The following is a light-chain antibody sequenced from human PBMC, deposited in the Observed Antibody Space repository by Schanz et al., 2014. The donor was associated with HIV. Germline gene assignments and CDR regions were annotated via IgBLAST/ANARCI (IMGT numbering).Light chain of an antibody. Sequence: QSALTQPASVSGSPGQSITISCTGTSSDVGSYNLVSWYQQHPGKAPQLLIYEVNMRPSGVPDRFSGSKSGNTASLTVSGLQADDEADYYCQSYDTSLRVWVFGGGTKLTVL. V-gene: IGLV2-14*02. CDR3: QSYDTSLRVWV. J-gene: IGLJ3*02. CDR2: EVN. CDR1: SSDVGSYNL.